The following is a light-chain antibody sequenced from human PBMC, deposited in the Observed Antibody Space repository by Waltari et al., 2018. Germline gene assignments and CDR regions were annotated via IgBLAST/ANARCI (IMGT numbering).Light chain of an antibody. CDR2: EVS. CDR3: TSYTSISTRV. Sequence: QSALTQPASVSGSPGQSITISCTGTSSDVGGYNHVSWYQQLPGKTPTLIISEVSNRPSGVSDRFSGSKSGNTASLTISGLQAEDEADYYCTSYTSISTRVFGGGTKLTVL. CDR1: SSDVGGYNH. V-gene: IGLV2-14*01. J-gene: IGLJ3*02.